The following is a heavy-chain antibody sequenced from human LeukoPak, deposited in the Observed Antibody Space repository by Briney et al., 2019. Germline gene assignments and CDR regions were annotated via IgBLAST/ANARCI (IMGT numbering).Heavy chain of an antibody. J-gene: IGHJ4*02. Sequence: PSETLSLTCAVSGGSISSSNWWSWVRQPPGKGLEWIGEIYHSGSTNYNPSLKSRVTISVDTSKNQFSLKLSSVTAADTAVYYCARQEPWKGYFDYWGQGTLVTVSS. D-gene: IGHD1-1*01. CDR1: GGSISSSNW. CDR3: ARQEPWKGYFDY. CDR2: IYHSGST. V-gene: IGHV4-4*02.